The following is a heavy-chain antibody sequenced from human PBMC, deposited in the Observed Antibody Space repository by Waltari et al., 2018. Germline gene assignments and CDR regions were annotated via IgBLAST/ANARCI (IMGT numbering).Heavy chain of an antibody. CDR3: AKDFDTGPEGFGT. CDR2: VRYHGGSA. V-gene: IGHV3-30-3*02. Sequence: QVQLVESGGTVVQPGVSLRLSCATSGFLFTGYAMDWVRPAPGQGLEWVALVRYHGGSATYADSVRVRFTSSKDTSNDILYLDMSSLRAEDTATYYCAKDFDTGPEGFGTWGQGTDVIVSS. D-gene: IGHD3-9*01. CDR1: GFLFTGYA. J-gene: IGHJ3*01.